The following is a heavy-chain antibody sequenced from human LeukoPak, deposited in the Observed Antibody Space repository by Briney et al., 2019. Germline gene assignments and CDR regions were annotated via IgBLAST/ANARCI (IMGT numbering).Heavy chain of an antibody. CDR3: ARDRSKVTAYDDALDI. D-gene: IGHD2-21*02. Sequence: GGSLRLSCAASEFTFSSYELNWVRQDPGKGLEWVSSLSVIGTTQHYADSVKGRFTISRDNAKNSLYLQMNSLTAEDTAVYYCARDRSKVTAYDDALDIWGQGTMVIVSS. J-gene: IGHJ3*02. CDR1: EFTFSSYE. CDR2: LSVIGTTQ. V-gene: IGHV3-48*03.